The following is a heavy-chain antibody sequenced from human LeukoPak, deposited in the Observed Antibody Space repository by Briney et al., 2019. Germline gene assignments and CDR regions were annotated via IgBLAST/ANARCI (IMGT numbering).Heavy chain of an antibody. CDR2: ISGGGTYT. CDR1: GFTFSDYA. V-gene: IGHV3-23*01. CDR3: AKGKYSSSWYFDY. D-gene: IGHD6-13*01. J-gene: IGHJ4*02. Sequence: TGGSLRLSCASSGFTFSDYAMTWVRQAPGRGLEWVSAISGGGTYTYYADSVKGRFTISRDNSKNTLYLQMNSLRAEDTAVHYCAKGKYSSSWYFDYWGQGTLVTVSS.